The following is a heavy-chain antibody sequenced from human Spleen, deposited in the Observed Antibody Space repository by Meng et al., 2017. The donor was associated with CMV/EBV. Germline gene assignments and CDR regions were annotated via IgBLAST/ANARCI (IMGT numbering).Heavy chain of an antibody. CDR2: IRYDGSNK. J-gene: IGHJ4*02. CDR1: GCTFSSYG. CDR3: AKDRFQYSSSSMVGEVDY. V-gene: IGHV3-30*02. D-gene: IGHD6-6*01. Sequence: VQLVESGGGVVQPGGCLRLSCSASGCTFSSYGMHWVRQAPGKGLEWVAFIRYDGSNKYYADSVKGRFTISRDNSKNTLYLQMNSLRAEDTAVYYCAKDRFQYSSSSMVGEVDYWGQGTLVTVSA.